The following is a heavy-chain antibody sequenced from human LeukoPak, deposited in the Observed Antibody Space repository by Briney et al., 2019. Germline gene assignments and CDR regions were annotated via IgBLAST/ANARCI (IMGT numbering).Heavy chain of an antibody. CDR2: ISGSGGST. CDR3: AKGTWIQLWLD. D-gene: IGHD5-18*01. J-gene: IGHJ4*02. CDR1: GFTVSSTY. Sequence: GGSLRLSCAASGFTVSSTYMSWVRQAPGKGLEWVSAISGSGGSTCYADSVKGRFTISRDNSKNTLYLQMNSLRAEDTAVYYCAKGTWIQLWLDWGQGTLVTVSS. V-gene: IGHV3-23*01.